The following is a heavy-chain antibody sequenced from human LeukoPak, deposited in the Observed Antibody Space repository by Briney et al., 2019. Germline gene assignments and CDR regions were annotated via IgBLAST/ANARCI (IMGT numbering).Heavy chain of an antibody. D-gene: IGHD3-16*01. CDR2: IGGRGGST. CDR1: GFRFSDFT. Sequence: GGSLRLSCAASGFRFSDFTMTWVRQAPGKGPEWVSAIGGRGGSTDCADSLGGRFTISRDNSQDMVYLQMNSLKVEDTATYYCGKEGGAWGQGTKVTVSS. J-gene: IGHJ5*02. V-gene: IGHV3-23*01. CDR3: GKEGGA.